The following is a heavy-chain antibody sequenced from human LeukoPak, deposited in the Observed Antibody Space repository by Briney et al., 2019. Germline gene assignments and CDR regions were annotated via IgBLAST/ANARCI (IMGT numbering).Heavy chain of an antibody. J-gene: IGHJ1*01. CDR3: VRVKECRSSSCYNVAEYFQH. V-gene: IGHV3-33*01. Sequence: PGGSLRPSCAVSGVSFSGYAMHWVRQAPGKGLEWVGLIKYDASDEYYADSVKGRFTISRDDSRNTLYLQMTSLRAEDTAVYYCVRVKECRSSSCYNVAEYFQHLGQGTLVTVSS. CDR2: IKYDASDE. CDR1: GVSFSGYA. D-gene: IGHD2-2*02.